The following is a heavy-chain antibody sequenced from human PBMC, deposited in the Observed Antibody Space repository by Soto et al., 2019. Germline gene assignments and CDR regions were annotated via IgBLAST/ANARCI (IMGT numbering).Heavy chain of an antibody. J-gene: IGHJ5*02. CDR2: IYSSGST. Sequence: PSETLPLTCTVSGGSVSSYYWSWIRQPPGKGLEWIGYIYSSGSTNYNPSLKSRVTISVDTSKNQFSLKLSSVTAADTAVYYCAREMITFGGVIVENWFDPWGLGTLVTVSS. CDR3: AREMITFGGVIVENWFDP. V-gene: IGHV4-59*02. CDR1: GGSVSSYY. D-gene: IGHD3-16*02.